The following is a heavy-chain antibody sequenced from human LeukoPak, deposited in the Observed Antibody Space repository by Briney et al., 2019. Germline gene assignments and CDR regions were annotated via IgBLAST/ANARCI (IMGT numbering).Heavy chain of an antibody. V-gene: IGHV4-39*01. CDR3: ARRYYGSSSFDY. CDR2: IYYSGST. CDR1: GGSISSSSYY. Sequence: SETLSLTCTVSGGSISSSSYYWGWIRQPPGKGLEWIGSIYYSGSTHYSPSLKSRVTISVDTSKKQFSLKLRSVSAADTAVYYCARRYYGSSSFDYWGQGTLVTVSS. D-gene: IGHD3-10*01. J-gene: IGHJ4*02.